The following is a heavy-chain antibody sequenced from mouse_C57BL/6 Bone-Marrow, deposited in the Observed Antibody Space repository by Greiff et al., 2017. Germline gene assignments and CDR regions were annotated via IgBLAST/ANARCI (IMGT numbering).Heavy chain of an antibody. D-gene: IGHD2-4*01. Sequence: VQLKQSGPELVKPGASVKISCKASGYSFTDYNMNWVKQSNGKSLEWIGVINPNYGTTSYNQKFKGKATLTVDQSSSTAYMQLNSLTSEDSAVHYCARGDYDAGYYAMDYWGQGTSVTVSS. CDR3: ARGDYDAGYYAMDY. CDR2: INPNYGTT. CDR1: GYSFTDYN. V-gene: IGHV1-39*01. J-gene: IGHJ4*01.